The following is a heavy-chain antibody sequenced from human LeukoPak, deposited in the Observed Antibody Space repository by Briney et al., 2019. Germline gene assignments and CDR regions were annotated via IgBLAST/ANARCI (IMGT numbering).Heavy chain of an antibody. CDR2: ISYDGSNK. Sequence: GGSLRLSCAASGFTFSSYAMHWVRQAPGKGLEWVAVISYDGSNKYYADSVKGRFTISRDNSKNTLYLQMNSLRAEDTAMYYCARDRASYVFDIWGQGTMVTVSS. J-gene: IGHJ3*02. CDR3: ARDRASYVFDI. V-gene: IGHV3-30-3*01. D-gene: IGHD3-16*01. CDR1: GFTFSSYA.